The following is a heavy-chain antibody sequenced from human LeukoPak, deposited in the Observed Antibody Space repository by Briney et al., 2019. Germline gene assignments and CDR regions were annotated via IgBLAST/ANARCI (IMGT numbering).Heavy chain of an antibody. J-gene: IGHJ3*02. CDR1: GYTFTSYG. D-gene: IGHD3-22*01. CDR2: ISAYNGNT. V-gene: IGHV1-18*01. Sequence: GASVKVSCKASGYTFTSYGISWVRQAPGQGLEWMGWISAYNGNTNYAQKLQGRVTMTTDTSTSTAYMELRSLRSEDTAVYYCARVDSSGYYNNDAFDIWGQGTMVTVSS. CDR3: ARVDSSGYYNNDAFDI.